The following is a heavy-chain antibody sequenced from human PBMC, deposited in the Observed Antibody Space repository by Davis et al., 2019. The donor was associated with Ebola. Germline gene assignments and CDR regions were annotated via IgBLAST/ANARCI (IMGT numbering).Heavy chain of an antibody. V-gene: IGHV3-21*01. CDR3: ARDPGNGVVVIGGYFDY. Sequence: GESLKISCAASGFTFSSYGMHWVRQAPGKGLEWVSSISSSSSYIYYADSVKGRFTISRDNAKNSLYLQMNSLRAEDTAVYYCARDPGNGVVVIGGYFDYWGQGTLVTVSS. D-gene: IGHD3-22*01. CDR1: GFTFSSYG. J-gene: IGHJ4*02. CDR2: ISSSSSYI.